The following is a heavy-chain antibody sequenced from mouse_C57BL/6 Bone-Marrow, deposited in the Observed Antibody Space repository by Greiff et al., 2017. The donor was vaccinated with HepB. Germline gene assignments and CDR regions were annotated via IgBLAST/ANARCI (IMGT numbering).Heavy chain of an antibody. CDR1: GYTFTSYW. Sequence: QVQLQQPGAELVKPGASVKVSCKASGYTFTSYWMHWVKQRPGQGLEWIGRIHPSDSDTNYNQKFKGKATLTVDKSSSTAYMQRSSLTSEDSAVYYCAIYYGSSGAFAYWGQGTLVTVSA. CDR3: AIYYGSSGAFAY. CDR2: IHPSDSDT. D-gene: IGHD1-1*01. V-gene: IGHV1-74*01. J-gene: IGHJ3*01.